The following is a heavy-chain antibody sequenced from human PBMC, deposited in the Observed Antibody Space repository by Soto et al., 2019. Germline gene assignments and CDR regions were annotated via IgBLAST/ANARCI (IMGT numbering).Heavy chain of an antibody. J-gene: IGHJ4*02. D-gene: IGHD3-10*01. CDR3: ARLGHHGH. V-gene: IGHV1-69*01. Sequence: QVQLVHSGAEVKKPGSSVKVSCTACGGSLRYSVISWVRQAPAQRLEWMGGVIPLLGTANYAQKFQGRVTMTADEATSTAYMDLSILIPDDTAVYYCARLGHHGHWVPGTLVIVSS. CDR2: VIPLLGTA. CDR1: GGSLRYSV.